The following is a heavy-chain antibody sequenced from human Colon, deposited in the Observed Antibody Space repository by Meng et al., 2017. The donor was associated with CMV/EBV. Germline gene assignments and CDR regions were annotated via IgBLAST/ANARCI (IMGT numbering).Heavy chain of an antibody. J-gene: IGHJ4*02. CDR1: GSVFSASA. Sequence: GGSLRLSCAASGSVFSASAMSWVRQPAGKGLEWVSGISGSGYSTYYADSVKGRFTISRDNSKNTLYLQMNSLRAEDTAVYYCAKVSAGYDILTGYLYFDYWGQGTLVTVSS. D-gene: IGHD3-9*01. CDR3: AKVSAGYDILTGYLYFDY. CDR2: ISGSGYST. V-gene: IGHV3-23*01.